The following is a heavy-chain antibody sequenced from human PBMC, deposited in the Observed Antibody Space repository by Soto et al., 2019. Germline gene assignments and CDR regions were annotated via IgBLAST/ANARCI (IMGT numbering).Heavy chain of an antibody. J-gene: IGHJ4*02. V-gene: IGHV1-8*01. CDR2: MNPNSGNT. CDR3: ARTLYGDNVDY. D-gene: IGHD4-17*01. CDR1: GYTFTSYD. Sequence: ASVKVSCKASGYTFTSYDINWVREATGQGLEWMGWMNPNSGNTGYAQKSKGRVTMPRNTCISTAYMELSSLRSLDTAVYYCARTLYGDNVDYWGQGTLVILSS.